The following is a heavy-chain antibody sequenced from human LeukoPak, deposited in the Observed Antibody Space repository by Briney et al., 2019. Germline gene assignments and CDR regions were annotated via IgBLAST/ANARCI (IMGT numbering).Heavy chain of an antibody. J-gene: IGHJ3*02. CDR1: GAPVSDGNYY. D-gene: IGHD3-9*01. Sequence: SETLSLTCSVSGAPVSDGNYYWSWIRQPPGKGLEWIGYIYYSGSTNYNPSLKSRVTISVDTSKNQFSLKLSSVTAADTAVYYCARINDYDILTGYYKRGGGTPDAFDIWGQGTMVTVSS. CDR3: ARINDYDILTGYYKRGGGTPDAFDI. CDR2: IYYSGST. V-gene: IGHV4-61*01.